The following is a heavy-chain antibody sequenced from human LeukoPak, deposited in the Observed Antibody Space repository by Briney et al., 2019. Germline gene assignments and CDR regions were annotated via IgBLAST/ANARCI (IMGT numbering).Heavy chain of an antibody. V-gene: IGHV3-20*04. CDR1: GFTFDDYG. J-gene: IGHJ4*02. CDR2: INWNGGST. CDR3: ARADYGDYFYFDY. Sequence: GGSLRLSCAASGFTFDDYGMSWVRQAPGKGLEWVSGINWNGGSTGYADSVKGRLTISRDNAKNSLYLQMNSLGAEDTALYYCARADYGDYFYFDYWGQGTLVTVSS. D-gene: IGHD4-17*01.